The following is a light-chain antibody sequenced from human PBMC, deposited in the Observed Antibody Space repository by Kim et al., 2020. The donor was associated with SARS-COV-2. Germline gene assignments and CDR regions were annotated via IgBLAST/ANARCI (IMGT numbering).Light chain of an antibody. J-gene: IGKJ1*01. V-gene: IGKV3-20*01. CDR3: QHYGSSPRR. CDR1: QTVYNSD. Sequence: YPVERTSLAFRASQTVYNSDLAWYQQRPGQAPRLLIYDASKRATGIPDRFSGSGSGTDFTLTISRLEPEDFVVYFCQHYGSSPRRFGQGTKLDIK. CDR2: DAS.